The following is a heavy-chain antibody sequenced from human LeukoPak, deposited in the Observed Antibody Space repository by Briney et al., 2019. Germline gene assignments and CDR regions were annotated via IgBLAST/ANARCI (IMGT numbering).Heavy chain of an antibody. D-gene: IGHD3-22*01. V-gene: IGHV4-59*01. CDR3: ARDGYYDSMDY. Sequence: SETLSLTCTVSGGSISTYYWSWIRQPPGKGLEWNGYIYSSGSPSYNPSLKSRVAISLDTSKNQFSLKLSSVTAADTAVYYCARDGYYDSMDYWGQGTLVTVSS. CDR1: GGSISTYY. CDR2: IYSSGSP. J-gene: IGHJ4*02.